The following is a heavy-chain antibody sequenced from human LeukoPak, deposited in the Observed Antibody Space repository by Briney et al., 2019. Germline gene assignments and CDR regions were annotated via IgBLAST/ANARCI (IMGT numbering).Heavy chain of an antibody. Sequence: GGSLRLSCAASGFTFSSYGMSWVRQAPGKGLEWVSAISGRGGSTYYADSVKGRFTISRDNSKNTLYLQMNSLRAEDTAVYYCAKEVMDYDILTGYSAFDYWGQGTLVTVSS. V-gene: IGHV3-23*01. CDR1: GFTFSSYG. J-gene: IGHJ4*02. CDR2: ISGRGGST. D-gene: IGHD3-9*01. CDR3: AKEVMDYDILTGYSAFDY.